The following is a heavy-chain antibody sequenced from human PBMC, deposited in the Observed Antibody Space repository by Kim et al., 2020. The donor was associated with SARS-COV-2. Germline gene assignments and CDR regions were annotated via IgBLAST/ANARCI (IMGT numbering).Heavy chain of an antibody. J-gene: IGHJ4*02. Sequence: ASVKVSCKGSGYSFTTYTMHWVRQAPGQRLEWMAWIKIGNGDTKYSQKFQGRVTLTRDTSATTAYMELSSLTSEDTAFYYCARQDDFYGYYYFDYWGQGT. CDR3: ARQDDFYGYYYFDY. D-gene: IGHD3-22*01. CDR2: IKIGNGDT. CDR1: GYSFTTYT. V-gene: IGHV1-3*04.